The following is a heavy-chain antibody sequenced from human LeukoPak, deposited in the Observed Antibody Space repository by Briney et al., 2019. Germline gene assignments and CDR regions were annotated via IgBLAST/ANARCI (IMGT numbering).Heavy chain of an antibody. V-gene: IGHV3-21*01. CDR1: GFTFTSYS. CDR3: ARDPGRGFDM. D-gene: IGHD3-10*01. Sequence: GGSLRLSCAASGFTFTSYSMNSVRQAPGKGLEWVSSISGSSKHRYYADSVKGRFTISRDNAKSSLYLQMNSLRAEDTAVYYCARDPGRGFDMWGQGTMVTVSS. CDR2: ISGSSKHR. J-gene: IGHJ3*02.